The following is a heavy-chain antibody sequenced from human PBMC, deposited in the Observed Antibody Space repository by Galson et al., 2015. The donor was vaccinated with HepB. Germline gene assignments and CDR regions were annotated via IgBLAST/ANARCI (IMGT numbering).Heavy chain of an antibody. CDR3: ATERIVSGAFDI. D-gene: IGHD2/OR15-2a*01. Sequence: SVKVSCKVSGYTLTELPMHWVRQAPGKGLEWMGGFDPEDGETIYAQKFQGRVTMTEDTSTDTAYMELSSLRSEDTAVYYCATERIVSGAFDIWGQGTMVTVSS. CDR2: FDPEDGET. CDR1: GYTLTELP. J-gene: IGHJ3*02. V-gene: IGHV1-24*01.